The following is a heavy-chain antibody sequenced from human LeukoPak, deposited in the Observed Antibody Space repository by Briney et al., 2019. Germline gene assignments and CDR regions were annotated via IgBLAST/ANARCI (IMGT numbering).Heavy chain of an antibody. V-gene: IGHV4-4*02. CDR1: GGSISSSNW. J-gene: IGHJ4*02. CDR3: ARHPYSSGWYQVPAYFDY. D-gene: IGHD6-19*01. CDR2: IYHSGRT. Sequence: SGTLSLTCAVSGGSISSSNWWSWVRQPPGKGLEWIGEIYHSGRTNYTPSLKSRVTISVDKSKNQLSLKLSSVTAADTAVYYCARHPYSSGWYQVPAYFDYWGQGTLVTVSS.